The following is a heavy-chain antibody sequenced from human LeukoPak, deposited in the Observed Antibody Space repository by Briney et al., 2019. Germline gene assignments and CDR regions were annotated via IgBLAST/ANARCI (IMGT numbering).Heavy chain of an antibody. Sequence: GGSLRLSCAASGFTFSSYWMHWVRQAPGKGLVWVSRISSDGITTNYADSVKGRFTISRDNAKNTVYLQMNSLRAEDTAVYYCARMEVAWGQGTIVTVSS. V-gene: IGHV3-74*01. D-gene: IGHD3-3*01. CDR3: ARMEVA. CDR1: GFTFSSYW. CDR2: ISSDGITT. J-gene: IGHJ3*01.